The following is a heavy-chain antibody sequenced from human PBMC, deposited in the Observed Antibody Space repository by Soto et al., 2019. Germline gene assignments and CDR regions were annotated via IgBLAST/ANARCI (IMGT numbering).Heavy chain of an antibody. CDR1: GFTFSSYA. D-gene: IGHD3-3*01. V-gene: IGHV3-30-3*01. CDR2: ISYDGSNK. J-gene: IGHJ4*02. Sequence: QVQLVESGGGVVQPGRSLRLSCAASGFTFSSYAMHWVRQAPGKGLEWVAVISYDGSNKYYADSVKGRFTISRDNSKNTRYLQMNSLRAEDTAVYYCARGVTIFGVVSPPGYWGQGTLVTVSS. CDR3: ARGVTIFGVVSPPGY.